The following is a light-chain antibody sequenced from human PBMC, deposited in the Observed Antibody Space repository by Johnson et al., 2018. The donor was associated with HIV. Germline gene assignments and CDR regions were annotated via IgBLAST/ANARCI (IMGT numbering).Light chain of an antibody. J-gene: IGLJ1*01. Sequence: QAVLTQPPSVSAAPGQKVTISCSGSNSNIGSYYVSWYQQVPGTAPKLLIFQNNKRPSGIPDRFSGSKSGTSATLGITGLQTGDEADYYCGTWDSSLSASYVFGTGTKVTVL. V-gene: IGLV1-51*02. CDR2: QNN. CDR1: NSNIGSYY. CDR3: GTWDSSLSASYV.